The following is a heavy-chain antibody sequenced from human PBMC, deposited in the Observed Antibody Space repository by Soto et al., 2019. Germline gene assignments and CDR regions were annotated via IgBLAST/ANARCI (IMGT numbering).Heavy chain of an antibody. D-gene: IGHD6-13*01. CDR3: AKGEAVAGTEFDY. Sequence: PGGSLRLSCAASGFTFSSYAMSWVRQAPGKGLEWVSTISGGGDNTYYADSVKGRFTISRDNSKNTLFLQMNSLRGDDTAIYYCAKGEAVAGTEFDYWGQGALVTVSS. CDR2: ISGGGDNT. V-gene: IGHV3-23*01. CDR1: GFTFSSYA. J-gene: IGHJ4*02.